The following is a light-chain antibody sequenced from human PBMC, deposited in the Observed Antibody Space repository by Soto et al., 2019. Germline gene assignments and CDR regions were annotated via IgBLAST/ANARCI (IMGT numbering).Light chain of an antibody. CDR1: QSVSSSY. V-gene: IGKV3-20*01. Sequence: ENVLTQSPGTLSLSPGERATLSCRASQSVSSSYLAWYQQKPGQAPRLLIYGASSRATCIPDRFSGSGSGTDFTLTISRLEPEDFAVYYCQHYGSSPWTFGQGTKVEIK. CDR3: QHYGSSPWT. CDR2: GAS. J-gene: IGKJ1*01.